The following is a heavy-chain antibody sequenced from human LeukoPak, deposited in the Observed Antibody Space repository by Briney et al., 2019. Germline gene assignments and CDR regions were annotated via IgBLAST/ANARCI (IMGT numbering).Heavy chain of an antibody. CDR3: TTDPYSASHFGD. CDR1: GFTFSNAW. D-gene: IGHD1-26*01. J-gene: IGHJ4*02. Sequence: PGGSLRLSCAASGFTFSNAWMSWVRQAPGKGLEWVGRIKSKSAGGTSDYAAPVKGRFTISRDDSKNTLYLERNSLKTEDTAVYYCTTDPYSASHFGDWGQGTPVTVSS. CDR2: IKSKSAGGTS. V-gene: IGHV3-15*01.